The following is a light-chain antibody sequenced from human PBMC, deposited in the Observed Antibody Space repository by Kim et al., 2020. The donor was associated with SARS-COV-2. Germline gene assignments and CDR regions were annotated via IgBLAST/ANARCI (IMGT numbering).Light chain of an antibody. CDR2: GKN. V-gene: IGLV3-19*01. J-gene: IGLJ1*01. Sequence: ALEHTVRITCQGDSLRSYYAIWYQQKPGQAPVLVIYGKNNRPSGIPDRFSGSSSGNTASLTITGAQAEDEADYYCNSRDSSGNPYVFGTGTKVTVL. CDR1: SLRSYY. CDR3: NSRDSSGNPYV.